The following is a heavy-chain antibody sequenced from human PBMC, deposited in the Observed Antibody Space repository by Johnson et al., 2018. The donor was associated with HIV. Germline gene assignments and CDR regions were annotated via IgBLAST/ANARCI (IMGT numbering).Heavy chain of an antibody. CDR3: ARTPRPYYYDSSDGAFDI. Sequence: EVQLVESGGGVVRPGGSLRLSCAVSGFTFSNYAMSWVRQAPGQGLEWVSSISGSGGSKYYADSAKGRFTISRDNSKNTLSLHMNSLRAEDTAVFYCARTPRPYYYDSSDGAFDIWGQGTMVTVSS. D-gene: IGHD3-22*01. CDR2: ISGSGGSK. J-gene: IGHJ3*02. CDR1: GFTFSNYA. V-gene: IGHV3-23*04.